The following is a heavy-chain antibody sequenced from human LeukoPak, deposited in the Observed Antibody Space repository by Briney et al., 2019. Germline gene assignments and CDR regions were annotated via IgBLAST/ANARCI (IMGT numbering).Heavy chain of an antibody. CDR1: GFTFSSYS. CDR3: ARDRNTNDAFDI. V-gene: IGHV3-21*01. D-gene: IGHD1-14*01. CDR2: ISSSSSYI. Sequence: GGSLRLSCAASGFTFSSYSMNWVRQAPGKGLEWVSSISSSSSYIYHADSVKGRFTISRDNAKNSLYLQMNSLRAEDTAVYYCARDRNTNDAFDIWGQGTMVTVSS. J-gene: IGHJ3*02.